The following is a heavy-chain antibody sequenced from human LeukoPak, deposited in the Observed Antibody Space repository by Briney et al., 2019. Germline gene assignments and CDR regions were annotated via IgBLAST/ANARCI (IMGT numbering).Heavy chain of an antibody. Sequence: GGSLRLSCAASGFTFSSYWMSWVRQAPGEGLEWVANIKQDGSEKYYVDSVKGRFTISRDNAKDSLYLQMNSLKTEDTAVYYCTRDERFGDYLYYYYYMDVWGKGTTVTISS. D-gene: IGHD4-17*01. CDR3: TRDERFGDYLYYYYYMDV. J-gene: IGHJ6*03. V-gene: IGHV3-7*03. CDR2: IKQDGSEK. CDR1: GFTFSSYW.